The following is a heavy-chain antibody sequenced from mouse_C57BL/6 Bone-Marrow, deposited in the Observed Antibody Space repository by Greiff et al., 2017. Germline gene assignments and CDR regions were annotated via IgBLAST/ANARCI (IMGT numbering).Heavy chain of an antibody. D-gene: IGHD1-1*01. Sequence: QVQLQQPGAELVKPGASVKMSCKASGYTFTSYWITWVKQRPGQGLEWIGDIYPGSGSTNYNEKFKSKATLTVDTSSSTAYMQLSSLTSEDSAVYYCARGVRYPDWCFDVWGTGTTVTVSS. V-gene: IGHV1-55*01. J-gene: IGHJ1*03. CDR2: IYPGSGST. CDR1: GYTFTSYW. CDR3: ARGVRYPDWCFDV.